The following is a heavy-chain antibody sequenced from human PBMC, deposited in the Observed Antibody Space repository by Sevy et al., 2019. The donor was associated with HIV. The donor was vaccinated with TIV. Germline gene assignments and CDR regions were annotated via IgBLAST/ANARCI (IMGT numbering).Heavy chain of an antibody. CDR1: GFTFSNAW. V-gene: IGHV3-15*01. D-gene: IGHD1-26*01. CDR2: IKSKTEGATR. Sequence: GGSLRLSCAASGFTFSNAWMSWVRQAPGKGLEWVGRIKSKTEGATRDFAAPVKGRLLISRDDSRNTVYLQMNSLKTEDTAVYYCTAGVGASDFDYWGQGTQVTVSS. J-gene: IGHJ4*02. CDR3: TAGVGASDFDY.